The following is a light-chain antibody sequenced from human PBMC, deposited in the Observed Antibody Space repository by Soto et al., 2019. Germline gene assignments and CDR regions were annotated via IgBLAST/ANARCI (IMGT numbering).Light chain of an antibody. CDR3: QQYNNWPLFT. J-gene: IGKJ3*01. CDR1: QSVSRN. CDR2: GAS. V-gene: IGKV3-15*01. Sequence: EIVMTQSPATLSVSPGERATLSCRASQSVSRNLAWYQQKPGQAPRLLIYGASTRATGIPARLSGSGSGTEFTLTISSLQSEDFALYYCQQYNNWPLFTFGPGTKVDIK.